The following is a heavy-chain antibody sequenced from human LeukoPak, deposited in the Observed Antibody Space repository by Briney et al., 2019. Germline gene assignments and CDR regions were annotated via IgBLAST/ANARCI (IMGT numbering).Heavy chain of an antibody. J-gene: IGHJ4*02. CDR1: GFTFSHYW. CDR2: INQDGGVK. Sequence: GGSLRLSCTASGFTFSHYWMDWVRQAPGKGLERVANINQDGGVKYYVDSVKGRFTISRDNTKNSLSLRMDSLRDDDTAVYYCSRSLEYSGQGTLVTVSS. V-gene: IGHV3-7*01. CDR3: SRSLEY.